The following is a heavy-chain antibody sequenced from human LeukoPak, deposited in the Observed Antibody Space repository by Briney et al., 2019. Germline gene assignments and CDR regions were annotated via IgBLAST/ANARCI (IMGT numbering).Heavy chain of an antibody. CDR1: GFTVSSNY. Sequence: PGGSLRLSCAASGFTVSSNYMSWVRQAPGKGLDWVSVIYSGGSTYYADSVKGRFTISRDNSKNTLYLQMNSLRAEDTAVYYCARDQSPQSAFDIWGQGTMVTVSS. CDR3: ARDQSPQSAFDI. CDR2: IYSGGST. V-gene: IGHV3-66*02. J-gene: IGHJ3*02.